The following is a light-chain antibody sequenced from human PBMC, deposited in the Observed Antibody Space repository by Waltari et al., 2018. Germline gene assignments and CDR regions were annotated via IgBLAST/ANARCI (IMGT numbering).Light chain of an antibody. CDR2: WAS. CDR3: QQYYSTPPIT. CDR1: QSLFYSPINKTY. Sequence: DIVMTQSPDSLAVSLGERATINCKSSQSLFYSPINKTYLAWYQQKPGQSPKLLIYWASTRESVVPDRFGGSGSGTDVTLTISSLQAEDVAIYYCQQYYSTPPITFGQGTRLEIK. V-gene: IGKV4-1*01. J-gene: IGKJ5*01.